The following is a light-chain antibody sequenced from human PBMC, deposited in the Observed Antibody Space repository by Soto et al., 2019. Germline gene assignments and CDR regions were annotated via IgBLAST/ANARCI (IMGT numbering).Light chain of an antibody. CDR1: QSVSSSY. V-gene: IGKV3-20*01. CDR2: GAS. CDR3: QQYGSSPPTYT. J-gene: IGKJ2*01. Sequence: EIVFTQSPGTLSLSPGERATLSCRASQSVSSSYLAWYQQKPGQAPRLLIYGASSRATGIPDRFSGSGSGTDFTLTISRLEXEDFAVYYCQQYGSSPPTYTFGQGTKVDIK.